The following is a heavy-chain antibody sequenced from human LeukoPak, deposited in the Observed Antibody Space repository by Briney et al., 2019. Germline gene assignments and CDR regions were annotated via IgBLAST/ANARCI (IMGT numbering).Heavy chain of an antibody. CDR3: SRDFGEPTGYYMDV. CDR2: INPNSGDT. D-gene: IGHD3-3*01. CDR1: GYTFTGYY. J-gene: IGHJ6*03. Sequence: GASVKVSCKASGYTFTGYYMHWVRQAPGQGLEWMGWINPNSGDTNYAQKFQGRVTMTRDTSISTAYMELSSLRSDDTAVHYCSRDFGEPTGYYMDVWGKGTTVTVSS. V-gene: IGHV1-2*02.